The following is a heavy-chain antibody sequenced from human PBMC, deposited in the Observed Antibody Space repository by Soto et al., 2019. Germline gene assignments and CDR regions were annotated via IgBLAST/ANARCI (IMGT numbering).Heavy chain of an antibody. CDR3: ARRVGYFDYYMDV. CDR1: GGSISSYY. D-gene: IGHD3-9*01. Sequence: SETLSLTCTVSGGSISSYYWSWIRQPPGKGLEWIGYIYFSGSTNCNPSLKSRVTISVDTSKNQFSLKLSSVTAADTAVYYCARRVGYFDYYMDVWGKGTTVTVSS. CDR2: IYFSGST. J-gene: IGHJ6*03. V-gene: IGHV4-59*08.